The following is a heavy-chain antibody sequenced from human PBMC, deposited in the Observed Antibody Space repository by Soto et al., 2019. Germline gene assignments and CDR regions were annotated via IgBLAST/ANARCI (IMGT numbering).Heavy chain of an antibody. CDR1: GYKFTSYW. J-gene: IGHJ6*02. Sequence: GESLKISCQGSGYKFTSYWIGWVRQMPGKGLEWMGIIYPGDSDTRYSPSFQGQVTISADKPISTAYLQWSSLKASDTAMYYCARSVKDYYDSSGYYPPSIGMDVWGQGTTVTVSS. V-gene: IGHV5-51*04. D-gene: IGHD3-22*01. CDR3: ARSVKDYYDSSGYYPPSIGMDV. CDR2: IYPGDSDT.